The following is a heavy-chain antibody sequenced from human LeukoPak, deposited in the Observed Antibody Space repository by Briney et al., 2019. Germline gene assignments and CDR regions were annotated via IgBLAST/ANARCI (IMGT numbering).Heavy chain of an antibody. CDR2: ISDRGTTM. Sequence: GGSLRLSCAASGFTFTDFHMNWIRQAPGKGPEGVSFISDRGTTMDYADSVRGRFTISRDNAKNSLYLQLNSLRAEDTALYYCARSKFRYCPGGIWGPGTLVTVSS. D-gene: IGHD2-8*02. CDR3: ARSKFRYCPGGI. CDR1: GFTFTDFH. V-gene: IGHV3-11*04. J-gene: IGHJ4*02.